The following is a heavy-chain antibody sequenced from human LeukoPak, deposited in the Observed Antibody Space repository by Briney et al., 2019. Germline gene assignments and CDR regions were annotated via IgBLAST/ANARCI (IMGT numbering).Heavy chain of an antibody. J-gene: IGHJ4*02. Sequence: PSETLSLTCSVSGGSISPDLYYWGWIRQPPEKGLEWIGSIYFSGNTYYNPSLKSRVTISVDTSKNQFSLRVRYVTAADTAVYYCARHGYCSSTDCYPDFWGQGSLVTVSS. D-gene: IGHD2-2*03. CDR1: GGSISPDLYY. CDR3: ARHGYCSSTDCYPDF. V-gene: IGHV4-39*01. CDR2: IYFSGNT.